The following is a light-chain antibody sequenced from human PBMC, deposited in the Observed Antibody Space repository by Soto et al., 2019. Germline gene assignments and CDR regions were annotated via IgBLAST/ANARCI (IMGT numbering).Light chain of an antibody. CDR1: QSVSSSY. Sequence: EIVLTQAPGTLSLYTGERATLSCRASQSVSSSYLAWYQQKPGQAPRLLIYGASSRATGIPDRFSGSGSGTDFTLTISRLEPEDFAVYYCQQYGSSRTFGQGTKVDIK. CDR3: QQYGSSRT. CDR2: GAS. V-gene: IGKV3-20*01. J-gene: IGKJ1*01.